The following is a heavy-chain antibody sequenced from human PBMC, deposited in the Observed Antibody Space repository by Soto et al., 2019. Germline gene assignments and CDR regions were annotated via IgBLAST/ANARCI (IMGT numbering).Heavy chain of an antibody. CDR3: AEDKGPGPAVYYFDY. D-gene: IGHD6-19*01. CDR1: GFTFSNYG. CDR2: IASDGRDK. J-gene: IGHJ4*02. Sequence: PGGSLRLSCAASGFTFSNYGMHWVRQAPGKGLEWVAVIASDGRDKKYADSVRGRFAISRDNSKNTMYLEMNSLRGDDAAVYYCAEDKGPGPAVYYFDYWGQGTLVTVSS. V-gene: IGHV3-30*18.